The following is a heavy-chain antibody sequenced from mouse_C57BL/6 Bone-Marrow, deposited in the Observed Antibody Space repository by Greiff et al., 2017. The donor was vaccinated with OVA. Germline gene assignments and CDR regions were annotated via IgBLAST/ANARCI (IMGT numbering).Heavy chain of an antibody. D-gene: IGHD1-1*01. J-gene: IGHJ1*03. V-gene: IGHV2-4*01. CDR2: IWSGGST. CDR3: AKNYYGSSYGWYFDV. Sequence: VKLMESGPGLVQPSQSLSITCTVSGFSLTSYGVHWVRQPPGKGLEWLGVIWSGGSTDYNAAFISRLSISKDNSKSQVFFKMNSLQADDTAIYYCAKNYYGSSYGWYFDVWGTGTTVTVSS. CDR1: GFSLTSYG.